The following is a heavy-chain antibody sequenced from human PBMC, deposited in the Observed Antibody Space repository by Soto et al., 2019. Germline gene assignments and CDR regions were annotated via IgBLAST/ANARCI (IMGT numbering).Heavy chain of an antibody. CDR2: IHSDGSST. CDR1: GFTFSYYW. Sequence: EVQLVESGGGLVQPGESLRLSCVASGFTFSYYWMHWVRQGPGKGLVWVSRIHSDGSSTTYADSVKGRFTISRDNAKNTLYLQMNSLRAENRAVYYCARGDSGAFDIWGQGTVVTVSS. D-gene: IGHD1-26*01. J-gene: IGHJ3*02. V-gene: IGHV3-74*01. CDR3: ARGDSGAFDI.